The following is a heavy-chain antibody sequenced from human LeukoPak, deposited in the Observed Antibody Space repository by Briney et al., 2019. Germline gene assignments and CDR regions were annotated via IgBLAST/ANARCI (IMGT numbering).Heavy chain of an antibody. CDR2: MNPNSGNT. CDR1: GDTFTSYD. Sequence: ASVKVSSKPSGDTFTSYDINWVRQATGQGLDRMRWMNPNSGNTGYTQKIQSRDTMTRNSSISTTDMELSILRSEDTAVYYCARETAMSTDYWGQGTLVTVSS. V-gene: IGHV1-8*01. J-gene: IGHJ4*02. CDR3: ARETAMSTDY. D-gene: IGHD5-18*01.